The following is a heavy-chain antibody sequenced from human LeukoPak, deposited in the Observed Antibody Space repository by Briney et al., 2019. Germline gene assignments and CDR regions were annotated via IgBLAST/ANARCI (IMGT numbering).Heavy chain of an antibody. CDR1: GFTFTSYS. Sequence: GGSLRLSCAASGFTFTSYSMRWVRQAPGKGLEWVSGTSDRGDYTYYADSVKGRFTISRDSFKNTLFLQMNSLRAEDTALYFCARKAQYNGHYPLDYWGQGTLVTVSS. J-gene: IGHJ4*02. CDR2: TSDRGDYT. V-gene: IGHV3-23*01. D-gene: IGHD1-7*01. CDR3: ARKAQYNGHYPLDY.